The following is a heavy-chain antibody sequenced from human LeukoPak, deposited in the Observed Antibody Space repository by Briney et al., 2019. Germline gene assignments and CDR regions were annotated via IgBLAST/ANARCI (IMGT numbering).Heavy chain of an antibody. V-gene: IGHV3-23*01. D-gene: IGHD5-18*01. CDR2: ITTSGCGT. J-gene: IGHJ6*02. Sequence: PGGSLRLSCAVSGFTFSNFVMRWVRQAPGKGLGWVSSITTSGCGTSYADSVKGRFTISRDNSSNTLYLQMSSLGSDDMAVYYSATRGSSMVTGYYYYGMDVWGQGTTVTVSS. CDR3: ATRGSSMVTGYYYYGMDV. CDR1: GFTFSNFV.